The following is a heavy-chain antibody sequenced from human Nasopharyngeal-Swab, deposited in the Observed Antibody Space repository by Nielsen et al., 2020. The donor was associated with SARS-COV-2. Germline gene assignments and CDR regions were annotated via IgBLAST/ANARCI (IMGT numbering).Heavy chain of an antibody. CDR3: ASGQCINGVCNPTDGLDV. V-gene: IGHV1-45*02. Sequence: SVKVSCKASGFSLTYRFLHWMRQAPGPALEWMGWITPFNGNAKYAQKFQGRVSITRDGSRTTASLELSSLRPDDTAMYFCASGQCINGVCNPTDGLDVWGQGTSVTVS. CDR1: GFSLTYRF. J-gene: IGHJ6*02. CDR2: ITPFNGNA. D-gene: IGHD2-8*01.